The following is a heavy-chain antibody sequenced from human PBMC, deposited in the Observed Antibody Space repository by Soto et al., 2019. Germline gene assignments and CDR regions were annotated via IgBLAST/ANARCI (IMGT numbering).Heavy chain of an antibody. CDR1: GFTFSSYA. D-gene: IGHD6-13*01. CDR2: ISGSGGST. CDR3: AKDRTAAGTFDDY. J-gene: IGHJ4*02. V-gene: IGHV3-23*01. Sequence: GGSLRLSCAASGFTFSSYAMSRVRQAPGKGLEWVSAISGSGGSTYYADSVKGRFTISRDNSKNTLYLQMNSLRAEDTAVYYCAKDRTAAGTFDDYWGQGTLVTVSS.